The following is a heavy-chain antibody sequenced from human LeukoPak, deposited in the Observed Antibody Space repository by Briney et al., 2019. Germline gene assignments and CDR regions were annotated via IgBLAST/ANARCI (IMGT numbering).Heavy chain of an antibody. J-gene: IGHJ3*02. CDR1: GFTFSSYA. V-gene: IGHV3-30-3*01. D-gene: IGHD1-26*01. Sequence: GGSLRLSCAASGFTFSSYAMHWIRQAPGKGLEWVAVISYDGSNKYYADSVKGRFTISRDNSKNTLYLQMNSLRAEDTAVYYCARSKELLTAINAFDIWGQGTMVTVSS. CDR2: ISYDGSNK. CDR3: ARSKELLTAINAFDI.